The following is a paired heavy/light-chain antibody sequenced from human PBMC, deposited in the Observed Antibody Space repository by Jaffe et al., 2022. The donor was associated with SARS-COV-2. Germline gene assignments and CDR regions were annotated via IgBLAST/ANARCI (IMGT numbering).Heavy chain of an antibody. V-gene: IGHV1-2*02. CDR3: ARDPPGMAAARSILDV. D-gene: IGHD6-13*01. CDR2: INPNGGGT. Sequence: QVQLVQSGAEMKKPGASVKVSCKASGYTFTDYYMHWVRQAPGQGLEWMGWINPNGGGTSYAQKFQGRVAMTRDTSIGTVYMELSRLRSDDTAVYYCARDPPGMAAARSILDVWGQGTTVTVSS. CDR1: GYTFTDYY. J-gene: IGHJ6*02.
Light chain of an antibody. Sequence: DIQMTQSPSSLSASVGDRVTITCRASQGITNYLAWYQQKPGKVPKLLIYAASTLQSGVPSRFSGSGSGTDFTLTISSLQPEDVATYYCQKYNTAPWTFGQGTKVEIK. CDR3: QKYNTAPWT. V-gene: IGKV1-27*01. CDR1: QGITNY. CDR2: AAS. J-gene: IGKJ1*01.